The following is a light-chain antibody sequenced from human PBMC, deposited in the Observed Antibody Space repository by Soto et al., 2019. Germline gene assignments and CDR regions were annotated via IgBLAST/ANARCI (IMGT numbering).Light chain of an antibody. Sequence: EIVLTQSPATLSLSPGERATLSCRASQSVSSYLVWYQQKPGQAPRLLIYDASNRATGIPARFSGSGSGTDFTLTISSLESEDFAVYYCQHRSSWPITFGGGTKVEIK. CDR1: QSVSSY. CDR2: DAS. V-gene: IGKV3-11*01. J-gene: IGKJ4*01. CDR3: QHRSSWPIT.